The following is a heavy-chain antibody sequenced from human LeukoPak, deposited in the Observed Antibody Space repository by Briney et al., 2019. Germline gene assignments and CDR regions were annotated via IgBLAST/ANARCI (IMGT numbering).Heavy chain of an antibody. CDR1: GFTFSSYS. CDR2: ISSSGSTI. V-gene: IGHV3-48*04. Sequence: PGGSLRLSCAASGFTFSSYSMNWVRQAPGKGLEWVSYISSSGSTIYYADSVKGRFTISRDNAKNSLYLQMNSLRAEDTAVYYCARGDYGSGSYYFDYWGQGTLVTVSS. J-gene: IGHJ4*02. D-gene: IGHD3-10*01. CDR3: ARGDYGSGSYYFDY.